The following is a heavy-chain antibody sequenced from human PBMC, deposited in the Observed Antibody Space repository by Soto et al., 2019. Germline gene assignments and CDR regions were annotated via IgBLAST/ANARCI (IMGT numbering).Heavy chain of an antibody. D-gene: IGHD1-26*01. CDR2: IYSSGST. CDR1: GGSISSGGDY. Sequence: SATQSVTCTVSGGSISSGGDYWSWIRQHPGKGLEWIGYIYSSGSTYYNPSLKSRVTISVDTSKNQFSLKLSSVAAADTAVYYCARVRGGGPFDDWGQGTLVTVSS. CDR3: ARVRGGGPFDD. J-gene: IGHJ4*02. V-gene: IGHV4-31*03.